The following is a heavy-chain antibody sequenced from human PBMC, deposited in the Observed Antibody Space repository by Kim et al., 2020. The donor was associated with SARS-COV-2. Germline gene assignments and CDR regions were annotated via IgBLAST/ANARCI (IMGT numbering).Heavy chain of an antibody. CDR2: IWYDGSNK. CDR3: AREGPSTSWGEDYFDY. Sequence: GGSLRLSCAASGFTFSTYGMHCVRQAPGKGLEWVVVIWYDGSNKYYADSLKGRFTISRDNSKNTLYLQMNSLRAEDTAVYYCAREGPSTSWGEDYFDYWGQGTLVTVSS. CDR1: GFTFSTYG. J-gene: IGHJ4*02. V-gene: IGHV3-33*01. D-gene: IGHD2-2*01.